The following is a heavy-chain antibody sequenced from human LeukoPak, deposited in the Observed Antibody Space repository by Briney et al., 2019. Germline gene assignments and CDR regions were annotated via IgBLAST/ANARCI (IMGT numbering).Heavy chain of an antibody. J-gene: IGHJ6*02. CDR1: GFTFSSYG. V-gene: IGHV3-30*03. Sequence: GGSLTLSCAASGFTFSSYGIHWVRQAPGKGLEWVALISYDGSKKYYADSVKGRFTISRDNSNNTLYLQMHSLRAEDTAVYYCARRSRYDYSYYYYGLDVWGQGTTVTVSS. CDR3: ARRSRYDYSYYYYGLDV. D-gene: IGHD3-16*01. CDR2: ISYDGSKK.